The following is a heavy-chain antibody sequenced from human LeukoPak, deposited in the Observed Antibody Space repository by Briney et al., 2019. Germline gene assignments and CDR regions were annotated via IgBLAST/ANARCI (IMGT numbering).Heavy chain of an antibody. CDR3: ARHVGSHYDFWSGYYDY. Sequence: SETLSLTCTVSGGSISSSSYYWGWIRQPPGKGLEWIGSIYYSGSTYYNPSLKSRVTISVDTSKNQFSLKLSSVTAADTAVYYCARHVGSHYDFWSGYYDYWGQGTLVTVSS. V-gene: IGHV4-39*01. CDR2: IYYSGST. J-gene: IGHJ4*02. D-gene: IGHD3-3*01. CDR1: GGSISSSSYY.